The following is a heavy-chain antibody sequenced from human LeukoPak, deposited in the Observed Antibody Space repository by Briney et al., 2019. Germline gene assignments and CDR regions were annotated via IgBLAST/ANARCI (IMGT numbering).Heavy chain of an antibody. CDR2: ITGSSGST. J-gene: IGHJ2*01. Sequence: GGSLRLSCAASGFTFSNYAMSWVRQAPAKGLERVSAITGSSGSTYYADSVMGRFTISRDNSKNTLYLQMNSLRAEDTAVYYCAKKRSSGPGVFDLWGRGTLVTVSS. CDR1: GFTFSNYA. CDR3: AKKRSSGPGVFDL. D-gene: IGHD6-19*01. V-gene: IGHV3-23*01.